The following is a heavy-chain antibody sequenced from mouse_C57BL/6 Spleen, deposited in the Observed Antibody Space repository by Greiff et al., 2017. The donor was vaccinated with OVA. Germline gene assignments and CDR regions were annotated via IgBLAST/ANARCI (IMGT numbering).Heavy chain of an antibody. J-gene: IGHJ1*03. Sequence: EVKLVESGGGLVKPGGSLTLSCAASGFTFSDYGMHWVRQAPEKGLEWVAYISSGSSTIYYADTVKGRFTISRDNAKNTLFLQMTSLRSEDTAMYYGARRGFYGSSFPWYFDVWGTGTTVTVSS. CDR3: ARRGFYGSSFPWYFDV. D-gene: IGHD1-1*01. V-gene: IGHV5-17*01. CDR1: GFTFSDYG. CDR2: ISSGSSTI.